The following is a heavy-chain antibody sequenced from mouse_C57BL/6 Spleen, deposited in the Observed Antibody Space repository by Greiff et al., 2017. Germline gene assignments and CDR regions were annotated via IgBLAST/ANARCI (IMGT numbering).Heavy chain of an antibody. D-gene: IGHD2-4*01. J-gene: IGHJ4*01. CDR3: ARQEDYYDYAMDY. CDR1: GFTFSSYG. CDR2: ISSGGSYT. Sequence: DVMLVESGGDLVKPGGSLKLSCAASGFTFSSYGMSWVRQTPDKRLEWVATISSGGSYTYYPDSVKGRFTISRDNAKNTLYLQMSSLKSEDTAMYYCARQEDYYDYAMDYWGQGTSVTVSS. V-gene: IGHV5-6*02.